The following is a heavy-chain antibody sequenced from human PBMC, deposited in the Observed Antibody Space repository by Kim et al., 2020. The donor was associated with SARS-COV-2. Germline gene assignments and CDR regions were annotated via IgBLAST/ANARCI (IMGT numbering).Heavy chain of an antibody. CDR3: AGGGGECEFCGTVNYF. CDR2: INYSSGN. V-gene: IGHV4-34*01. J-gene: IGHJ4*01. D-gene: IGHD3-10*01. CDR1: GDSIIGRY. Sequence: SETLSLTCAVSGDSIIGRYWCWMRHPPGKGLEWKRGINYSSGNNYNPPPNSRRTISVETTNNQLSLQLRSLITAAAAADYYAGGGGECEFCGTVNYF.